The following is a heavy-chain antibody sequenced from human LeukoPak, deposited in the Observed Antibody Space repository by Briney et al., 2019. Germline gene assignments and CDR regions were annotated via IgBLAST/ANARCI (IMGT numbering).Heavy chain of an antibody. CDR3: ARGGWWLVSTGFWFDP. Sequence: SETLSLTCAVYGGSFSGYYWSWIRQPLGKGLEWIGEINHSGSTNYNPSLKSRVTISVDTSKNQFSLKLSSVTAADTAVYYCARGGWWLVSTGFWFDPWGQGTLVTVSS. CDR2: INHSGST. CDR1: GGSFSGYY. D-gene: IGHD6-19*01. V-gene: IGHV4-34*01. J-gene: IGHJ5*02.